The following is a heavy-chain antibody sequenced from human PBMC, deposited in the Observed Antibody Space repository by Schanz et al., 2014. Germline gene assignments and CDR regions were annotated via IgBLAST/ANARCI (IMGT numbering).Heavy chain of an antibody. V-gene: IGHV3-7*03. J-gene: IGHJ1*01. D-gene: IGHD2-2*01. CDR1: GFIFSNSW. Sequence: EVQLVESGGGLVQPGGSLRLSCAASGFIFSNSWMSWVRQAPGKGLEWVANIKQDGSEKYYVDSVKGRFTISRDNAKNSLYLQMNSLRAEDTALYYCARDTAQSCIAPICFEYFQHWGQGALXTVSS. CDR2: IKQDGSEK. CDR3: ARDTAQSCIAPICFEYFQH.